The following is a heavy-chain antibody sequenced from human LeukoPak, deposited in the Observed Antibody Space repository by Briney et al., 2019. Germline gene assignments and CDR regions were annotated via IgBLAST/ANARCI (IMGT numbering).Heavy chain of an antibody. CDR2: IYYSGTT. V-gene: IGHV4-39*01. CDR1: GGSISSSSYY. Sequence: SETMSLTCTVSGGSISSSSYYWGWIRQPPGKGLEWIGSIYYSGTTYYNPSLKSRVAISVDTSKNQFSLKLSSVTAADTAVYYCARHYSPWGQGTLVTVSS. J-gene: IGHJ5*02. CDR3: ARHYSP. D-gene: IGHD4-11*01.